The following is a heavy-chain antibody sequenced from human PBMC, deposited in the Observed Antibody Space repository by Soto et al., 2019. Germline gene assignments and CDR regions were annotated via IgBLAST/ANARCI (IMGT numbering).Heavy chain of an antibody. CDR1: GYSFSNYY. CDR2: INPGDSNT. J-gene: IGHJ5*02. V-gene: IGHV5-51*01. D-gene: IGHD3-16*02. Sequence: EVQLDQSGTEVKKSGESLKISCKGSGYSFSNYYIAWGRQMPGKGLEWMGIINPGDSNTRYSPSLQGRVTISADKSLNTAYLQWSSLRASDTAIYYCARVLGSMSLYWLDPWGQGTLLTVSS. CDR3: ARVLGSMSLYWLDP.